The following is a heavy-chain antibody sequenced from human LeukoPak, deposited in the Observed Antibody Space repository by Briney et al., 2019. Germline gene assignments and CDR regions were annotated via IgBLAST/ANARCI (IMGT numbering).Heavy chain of an antibody. J-gene: IGHJ4*02. D-gene: IGHD3-9*01. CDR3: ARADILTGYYIEY. Sequence: SETLSLTCTVSGGSISNYFWSWIRQPPGKGLESIGYIYYSGSSNYNPSLKSRVTISVDTSKNQFSLKLKSVTAADTAVYYCARADILTGYYIEYWGQGILVTISS. CDR2: IYYSGSS. CDR1: GGSISNYF. V-gene: IGHV4-59*12.